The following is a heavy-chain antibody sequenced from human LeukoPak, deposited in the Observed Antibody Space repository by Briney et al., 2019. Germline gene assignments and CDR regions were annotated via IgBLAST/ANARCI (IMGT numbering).Heavy chain of an antibody. CDR2: INSGSSAK. J-gene: IGHJ3*02. V-gene: IGHV3-48*03. Sequence: GGSLRLSCAASGFTFSSYEMNWVRQAPGKGLEWVSYINSGSSAKYYAASVKGRFIISRDDAKNSLHLQMNSLRAEDTAVYYCARWSRFLEWLSPDGFDIWGQGTMVTVSS. D-gene: IGHD3-3*01. CDR1: GFTFSSYE. CDR3: ARWSRFLEWLSPDGFDI.